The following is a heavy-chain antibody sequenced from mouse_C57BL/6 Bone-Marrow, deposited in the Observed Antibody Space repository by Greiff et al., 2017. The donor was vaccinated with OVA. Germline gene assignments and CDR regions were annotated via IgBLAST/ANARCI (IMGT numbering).Heavy chain of an antibody. V-gene: IGHV1-19*01. Sequence: VQLKESGPVLVKPGASVKMSCKASGYTFTDYYMNWVKQSHGKSLEWIGVINPYNGGTSYNQKFKGKATLTVDKSSSTAYMELNSLTSEDSAVYYCANPLLRDWGQGTTLTVSS. CDR1: GYTFTDYY. CDR3: ANPLLRD. CDR2: INPYNGGT. D-gene: IGHD1-1*01. J-gene: IGHJ2*01.